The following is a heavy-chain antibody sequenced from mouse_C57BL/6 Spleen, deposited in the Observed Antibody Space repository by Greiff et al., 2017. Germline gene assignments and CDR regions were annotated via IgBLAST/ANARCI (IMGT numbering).Heavy chain of an antibody. V-gene: IGHV1-20*01. CDR3: ARWEDYGSSPFAY. CDR1: GYSFTGYF. D-gene: IGHD1-1*01. J-gene: IGHJ3*01. Sequence: EVQLQQSGPELVKPGDSVKTSCKASGYSFTGYFMNWVMQSHGKSLEWIGRINPYNGDTFYNQKFKGKATLTVDKSSSTAHMELRSLTSEDSAVYYCARWEDYGSSPFAYWGQGTLVTVSA. CDR2: INPYNGDT.